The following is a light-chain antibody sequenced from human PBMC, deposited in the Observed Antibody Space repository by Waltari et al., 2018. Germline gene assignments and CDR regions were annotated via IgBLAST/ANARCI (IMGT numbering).Light chain of an antibody. J-gene: IGKJ4*01. CDR1: QSVTSN. CDR3: QQYNKWPLT. V-gene: IGKV3-15*01. CDR2: GAS. Sequence: EIVMTQSPATLSVSPGERATLSCRASQSVTSNLAWYQQKPGQAPRLLIFGASTRATGIPARFSGSGSGTEFTLTISSLQTEDFAVYHCQQYNKWPLTFGGGTEVEI.